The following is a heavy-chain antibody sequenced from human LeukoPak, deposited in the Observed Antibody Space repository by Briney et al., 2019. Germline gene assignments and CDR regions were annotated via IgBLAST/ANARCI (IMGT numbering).Heavy chain of an antibody. V-gene: IGHV4-4*09. J-gene: IGHJ3*02. D-gene: IGHD1-26*01. CDR2: ISDSGST. CDR1: GDSITSHY. CDR3: AGLLLRPWAFDI. Sequence: SETLFLTCTVSGDSITSHYWSWLRQPPGKGLEWIGYISDSGSTYYMASLKSRVTVSADTSKNQFSLKLRSVTAADTALYCCAGLLLRPWAFDIWGQGAMVTVFS.